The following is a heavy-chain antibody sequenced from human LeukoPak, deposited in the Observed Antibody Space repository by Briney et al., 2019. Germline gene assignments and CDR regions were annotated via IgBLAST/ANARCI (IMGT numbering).Heavy chain of an antibody. J-gene: IGHJ6*04. Sequence: GGSLRLSCAASGFTLSSYWMHWVRQTPGMGLVWVSRISSDGGSTTYADSVKGRFTVSRDNAKNSLYLQMNSLRAEDTAVYYCAELGITMIGGVWGKGTTVTISS. CDR3: AELGITMIGGV. CDR2: ISSDGGST. V-gene: IGHV3-74*01. D-gene: IGHD3-10*02. CDR1: GFTLSSYW.